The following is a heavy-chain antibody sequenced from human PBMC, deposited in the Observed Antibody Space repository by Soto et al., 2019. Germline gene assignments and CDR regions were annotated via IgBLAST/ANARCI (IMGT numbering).Heavy chain of an antibody. CDR2: IYYSGST. CDR1: GGSISSYY. J-gene: IGHJ5*02. CDR3: ARGFGVVVNPWFDP. D-gene: IGHD3-22*01. V-gene: IGHV4-59*01. Sequence: SETLSLTCAVSGGSISSYYWSWIRQPPGKGLEWIGYIYYSGSTNYNPSLKSRVTISVDTSKNQFSLKLSSVTAADTAVYYCARGFGVVVNPWFDPWGQGTLVTVSS.